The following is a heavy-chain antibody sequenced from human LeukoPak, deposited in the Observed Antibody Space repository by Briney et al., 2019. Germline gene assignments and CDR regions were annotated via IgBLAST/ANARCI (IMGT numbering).Heavy chain of an antibody. V-gene: IGHV3-48*03. CDR1: GFTFSSYE. D-gene: IGHD6-13*01. J-gene: IGHJ4*02. CDR3: AREPRYSSSWYYFDY. Sequence: GGSLRLSCAASGFTFSSYEMNWVRRAPGKGLEWVSYISSSGSTIYYADSVKGRFTISRDNAKNSLYLQMNSLRAEDTAVYYCAREPRYSSSWYYFDYWGQGTLVTVSS. CDR2: ISSSGSTI.